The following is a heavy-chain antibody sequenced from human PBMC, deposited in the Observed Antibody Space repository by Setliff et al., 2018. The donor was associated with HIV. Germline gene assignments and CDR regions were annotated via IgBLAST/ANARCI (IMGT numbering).Heavy chain of an antibody. CDR1: GFTFDDYA. V-gene: IGHV3-20*04. CDR2: IKWNGDT. CDR3: ARVLPYNSALDN. Sequence: GGSLRLSCVASGFTFDDYAMHWVRQAPGKGLEWVSGIKWNGDTYHADSVKGRFTLSRDTSKNTMYLQMNSLRHEDTALYYCARVLPYNSALDNWGQGTLVTVSS. D-gene: IGHD6-25*01. J-gene: IGHJ4*02.